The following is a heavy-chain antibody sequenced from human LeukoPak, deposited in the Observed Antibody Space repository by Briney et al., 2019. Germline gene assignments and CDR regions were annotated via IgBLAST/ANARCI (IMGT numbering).Heavy chain of an antibody. CDR1: GGSISSGGYY. Sequence: SQTLSLTCTVSGGSISSGGYYWSWIRQQPGKGLEWIGYIYYSGSTYYNPSLKSRVTISVDTSKDQFSLKLSSVTAADTAVYYCASRRWFGELYDYWGQGTLVTVSS. CDR3: ASRRWFGELYDY. D-gene: IGHD3-10*01. J-gene: IGHJ4*02. CDR2: IYYSGST. V-gene: IGHV4-31*03.